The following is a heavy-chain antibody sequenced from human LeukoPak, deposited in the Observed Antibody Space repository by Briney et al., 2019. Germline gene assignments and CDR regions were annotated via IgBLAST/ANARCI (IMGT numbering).Heavy chain of an antibody. J-gene: IGHJ4*02. CDR3: ARPVSGMLDY. CDR2: IYYSGST. Sequence: PSETLSLTCTVSGGSISSSSYYWGWIRQPPGKGLEWIGSIYYSGSTYYNPSLKSRVTISVDTSKNQFSLKLSSVTAADTAVYYCARPVSGMLDYWGQGTLVTVSS. CDR1: GGSISSSSYY. V-gene: IGHV4-39*01. D-gene: IGHD1-26*01.